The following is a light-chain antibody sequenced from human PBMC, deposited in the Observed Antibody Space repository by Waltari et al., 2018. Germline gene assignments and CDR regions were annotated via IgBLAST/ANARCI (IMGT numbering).Light chain of an antibody. V-gene: IGKV1-5*03. CDR3: QQYDNYLT. CDR2: RSS. Sequence: DIQMTQSPSTLSASVGDTVTITCRASQRISDWLAWYQQKPGKAPNLLIDRSSTLERGVPSRFSGRGSGTEFTLTINRLQPDDFATYYCQQYDNYLTFGQGTKVEIK. J-gene: IGKJ1*01. CDR1: QRISDW.